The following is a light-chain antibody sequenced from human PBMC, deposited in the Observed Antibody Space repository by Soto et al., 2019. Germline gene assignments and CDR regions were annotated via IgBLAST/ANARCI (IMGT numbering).Light chain of an antibody. CDR1: SSDVGGYNY. CDR3: SSYTSTSTLI. CDR2: DVN. V-gene: IGLV2-14*03. J-gene: IGLJ2*01. Sequence: QSALTQPASVSGSPGQSITISCTGTSSDVGGYNYVSWYQQHPGKAPKLMIFDVNNRPSGVSNRFSGSKSGYTASLTISGLRAEDEADYYCSSYTSTSTLIFGEGTKLTVL.